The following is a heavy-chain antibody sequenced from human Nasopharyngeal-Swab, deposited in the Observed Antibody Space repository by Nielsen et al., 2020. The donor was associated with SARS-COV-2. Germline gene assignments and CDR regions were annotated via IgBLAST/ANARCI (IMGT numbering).Heavy chain of an antibody. J-gene: IGHJ4*02. Sequence: VRQAPGKGLEWVGRIKSKTDGGTTDYAAPVKGRFTISRDDSKNTLYLQMNSLKTEDTAVYYCTTDLGSSGFGYWGQGTLVTVSS. D-gene: IGHD7-27*01. CDR3: TTDLGSSGFGY. CDR2: IKSKTDGGTT. V-gene: IGHV3-15*07.